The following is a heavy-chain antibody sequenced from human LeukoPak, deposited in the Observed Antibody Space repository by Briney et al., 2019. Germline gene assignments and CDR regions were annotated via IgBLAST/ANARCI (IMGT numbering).Heavy chain of an antibody. CDR3: AIDGYYDSSGPD. J-gene: IGHJ4*02. CDR1: GFTFSSYE. V-gene: IGHV3-48*03. Sequence: GGSLRLSFAASGFTFSSYEMNWVRQAPGKGLEWVSYISSSGSTIYYADSVKGRFTISRDNAKNSLYLQMNSLRAEDTAVYYCAIDGYYDSSGPDWGQGTLVTVPS. CDR2: ISSSGSTI. D-gene: IGHD3-22*01.